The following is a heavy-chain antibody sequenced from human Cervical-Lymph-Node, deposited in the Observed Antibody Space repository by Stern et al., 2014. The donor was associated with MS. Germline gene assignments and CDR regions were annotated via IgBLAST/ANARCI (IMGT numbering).Heavy chain of an antibody. Sequence: QVQLMQSGGGVVQPGRSLTLSCAASGFPSSGLTFSTYGMHWVRQAPGKGLEWVACVYFDGSRKYSTDSVKGRFTISRDNSKNTLSLQMNSLRAEDTAVYYCATGRGYYYELWGQGTLVTVSS. V-gene: IGHV3-33*01. D-gene: IGHD3-22*01. CDR2: VYFDGSRK. CDR1: GFPSSGLTFSTYG. CDR3: ATGRGYYYEL. J-gene: IGHJ4*02.